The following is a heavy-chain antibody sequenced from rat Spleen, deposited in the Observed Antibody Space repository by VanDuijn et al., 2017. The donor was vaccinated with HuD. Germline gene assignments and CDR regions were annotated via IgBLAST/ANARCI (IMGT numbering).Heavy chain of an antibody. CDR2: ITNTGGST. CDR3: ATQPGTRDY. D-gene: IGHD5-1*01. Sequence: EVQLVESGGGLVQPGRSLKLSCVASGFTFNNYWMTWIRQAPGKGLEWVASITNTGGSTYYRDSVKGRFTISRDNAKSTLYLQMDSLRSEDTATYYCATQPGTRDYWGQGVMVTVSS. J-gene: IGHJ2*01. V-gene: IGHV5-31*01. CDR1: GFTFNNYW.